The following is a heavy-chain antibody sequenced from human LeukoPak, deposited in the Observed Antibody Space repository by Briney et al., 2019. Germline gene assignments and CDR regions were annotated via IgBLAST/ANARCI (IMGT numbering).Heavy chain of an antibody. CDR1: GYTFTSYG. D-gene: IGHD2/OR15-2a*01. CDR2: ISAYNGNT. CDR3: ARAHDTYLGHFDY. J-gene: IGHJ4*02. Sequence: PGASVKVSCKASGYTFTSYGISWVRQAPGQGLEWMGWISAYNGNTNYAQKLQGRVTMTTDTSTSTAYIELRSLRSDDTAVYYCARAHDTYLGHFDYWGQGTLVTVSS. V-gene: IGHV1-18*01.